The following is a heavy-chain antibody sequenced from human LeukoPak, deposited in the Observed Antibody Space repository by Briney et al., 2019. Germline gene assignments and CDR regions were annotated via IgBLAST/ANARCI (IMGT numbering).Heavy chain of an antibody. V-gene: IGHV4-4*07. CDR3: ARYIPARPGFDY. CDR1: GGSISGYY. D-gene: IGHD6-6*01. Sequence: SETLSLTCTVSGGSISGYYWSWIRQPAGKGLEWIGRIYTSGSTNYNPSLKSRVTMSVDTSKNQFSLKLSSVTVADAAVYYCARYIPARPGFDYWGQGTLVTVSS. CDR2: IYTSGST. J-gene: IGHJ4*02.